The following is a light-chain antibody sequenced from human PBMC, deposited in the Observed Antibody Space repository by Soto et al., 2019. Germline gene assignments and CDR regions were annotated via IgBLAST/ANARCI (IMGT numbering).Light chain of an antibody. J-gene: IGKJ1*01. CDR3: QQYTNWWT. CDR1: QSVGSN. CDR2: GTS. Sequence: EIVMTQSPATLSVSPGERATLSCRASQSVGSNLAWYQHKPGQAPRLLIYGTSTRATGIPARFSGSGSGTEFTLTISSLQSEDFAFYFWQQYTNWWTFGQGTKVEIK. V-gene: IGKV3-15*01.